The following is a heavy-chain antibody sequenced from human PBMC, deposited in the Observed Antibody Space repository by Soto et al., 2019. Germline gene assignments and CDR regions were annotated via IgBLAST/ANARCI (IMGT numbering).Heavy chain of an antibody. CDR1: GGTFSSYA. CDR2: IIPIFGTA. CDR3: ARGHNYYDSSGYYQQYYYYGMDV. V-gene: IGHV1-69*13. J-gene: IGHJ6*02. D-gene: IGHD3-22*01. Sequence: ASVQVSCKASGGTFSSYAISWVRQAPGQGLEWMGGIIPIFGTANYAQKFQGRVTITADESTSTAYMELSSLRSEDTAVYYCARGHNYYDSSGYYQQYYYYGMDVWGQGTTVTVSS.